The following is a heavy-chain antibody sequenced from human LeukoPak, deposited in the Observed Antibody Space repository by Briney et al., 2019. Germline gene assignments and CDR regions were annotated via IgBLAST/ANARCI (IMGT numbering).Heavy chain of an antibody. CDR2: INPNSGDT. D-gene: IGHD4-11*01. J-gene: IGHJ4*02. CDR1: GYTFTGYY. CDR3: AKDLDYTTYGYYFDY. Sequence: ASVKVSCKASGYTFTGYYMHWVRQAPGQGLEWMGWINPNSGDTSYAQKFQGRVTITRDTSISTAFMELSRLTSDDTAVYYCAKDLDYTTYGYYFDYWGQGALVTVSS. V-gene: IGHV1-2*02.